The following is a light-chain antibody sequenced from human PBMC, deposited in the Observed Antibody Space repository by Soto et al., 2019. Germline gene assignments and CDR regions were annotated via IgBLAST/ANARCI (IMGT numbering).Light chain of an antibody. CDR1: QYIRTY. J-gene: IGKJ2*01. Sequence: DIQLTQSPSSLSAFVGDRVTITCRASQYIRTYLNWYQQKPGKAPKLLIFATSTLQSGVPSRFSGSGSGTDFTLTISSLQPDDFATYYCQQSYNTPPYTFGLGTKVEI. CDR3: QQSYNTPPYT. CDR2: ATS. V-gene: IGKV1-39*01.